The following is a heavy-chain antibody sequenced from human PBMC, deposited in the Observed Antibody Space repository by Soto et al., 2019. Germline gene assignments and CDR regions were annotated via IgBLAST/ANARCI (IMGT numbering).Heavy chain of an antibody. V-gene: IGHV4-34*01. CDR2: INHSGST. J-gene: IGHJ4*02. D-gene: IGHD6-19*01. Sequence: SETLSLTCAVYGGSFSGYYWSWIRQPPGKGLEWIGEINHSGSTNYNPSLKSRVTISVDTSKNQFSLKLSSVTAADTAVYYCVRVGDSSGWSVNFDYWGQGTLVTVFS. CDR1: GGSFSGYY. CDR3: VRVGDSSGWSVNFDY.